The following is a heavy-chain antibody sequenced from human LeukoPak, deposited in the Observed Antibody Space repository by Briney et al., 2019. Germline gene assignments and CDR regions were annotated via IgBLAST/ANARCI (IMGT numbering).Heavy chain of an antibody. J-gene: IGHJ3*02. CDR3: ARHPSLPDAFDI. CDR1: GGSFSGYY. V-gene: IGHV4-34*01. Sequence: PSETLSLTCAVYGGSFSGYYWSWIRQPPGKGLEWIGEINHSGSTNYNPSLKSRVTISVDTSKNQFSLKLSSVTAADTAVHYCARHPSLPDAFDIWGQGTMVTVSS. CDR2: INHSGST.